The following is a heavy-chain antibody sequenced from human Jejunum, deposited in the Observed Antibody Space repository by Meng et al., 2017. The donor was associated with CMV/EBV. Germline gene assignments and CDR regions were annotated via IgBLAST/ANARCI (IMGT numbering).Heavy chain of an antibody. CDR1: FTFRPSA. V-gene: IGHV3-23*03. Sequence: FTFRPSAMAFVRQAPGTGLDWLAVVYSGCGTPDSADSVTGQFTISRDNSTNTLYLQLNRLRAEDTAVYYCAKEAGYPRPHYFDYWGQGTLVTVSS. J-gene: IGHJ4*02. CDR2: VYSGCGTP. D-gene: IGHD6-13*01. CDR3: AKEAGYPRPHYFDY.